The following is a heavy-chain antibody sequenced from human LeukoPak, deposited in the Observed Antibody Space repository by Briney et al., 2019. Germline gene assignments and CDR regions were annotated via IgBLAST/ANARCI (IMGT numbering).Heavy chain of an antibody. CDR1: GGTFSSYA. D-gene: IGHD5-18*01. Sequence: SVKVSCKASGGTFSSYAISWVRQAPGQGLEWMGGIIPIFGTANYAQKFQGRVTITADESTSTAYMELSSLRSEDTAVYYRAREGVDTAMEEADYYYMDVWGKGTTVTVSS. J-gene: IGHJ6*03. CDR2: IIPIFGTA. CDR3: AREGVDTAMEEADYYYMDV. V-gene: IGHV1-69*13.